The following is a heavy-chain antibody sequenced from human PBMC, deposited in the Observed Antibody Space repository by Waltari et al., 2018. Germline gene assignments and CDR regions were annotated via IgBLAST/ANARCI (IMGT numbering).Heavy chain of an antibody. CDR3: AGYCSGGSCYFFDY. J-gene: IGHJ4*02. CDR1: GYHLTALS. D-gene: IGHD2-15*01. V-gene: IGHV1-24*01. CDR2: FDPEDGET. Sequence: QVQLVQSGAEVKKPGASVKVSCKVSGYHLTALSMHWVRPAPGKGLEWMGGFDPEDGETIYAQKFQGRVTMTEDTSTDTAYMELSSLRSEDTAVYYCAGYCSGGSCYFFDYWGQGTLVTVSS.